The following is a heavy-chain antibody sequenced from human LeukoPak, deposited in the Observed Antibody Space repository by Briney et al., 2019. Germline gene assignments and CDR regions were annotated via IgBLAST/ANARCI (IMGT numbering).Heavy chain of an antibody. J-gene: IGHJ4*02. CDR1: GFTFSSYW. V-gene: IGHV3-7*01. CDR3: ASGRQLGY. Sequence: GGSLTLSCAASGFTFSSYWMSWVRQAPGKGLERVANIKQDGSEKYVDSVKGRFTISRDNAKNSLYLQMNSLRAEDTALYYCASGRQLGYWGQGTLVTVSS. D-gene: IGHD3-16*01. CDR2: IKQDGSEK.